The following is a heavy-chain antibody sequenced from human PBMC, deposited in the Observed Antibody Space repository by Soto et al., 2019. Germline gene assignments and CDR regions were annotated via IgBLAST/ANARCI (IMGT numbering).Heavy chain of an antibody. Sequence: SETLSLTCTVSGGSISGYYWSWIRQPPGKGLEWIGNVYYSGGAKYNPSVKRRVSISVDTSKNQFSLNLSSVTAADTAVYYCTRDGDGRMTTHPHYYYGMDVWGPGITVTVSS. CDR2: VYYSGGA. D-gene: IGHD2-21*02. CDR3: TRDGDGRMTTHPHYYYGMDV. CDR1: GGSISGYY. J-gene: IGHJ6*02. V-gene: IGHV4-59*01.